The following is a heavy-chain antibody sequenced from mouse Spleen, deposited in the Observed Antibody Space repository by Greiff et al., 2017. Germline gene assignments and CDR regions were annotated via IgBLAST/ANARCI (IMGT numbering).Heavy chain of an antibody. J-gene: IGHJ1*01. D-gene: IGHD1-1*01. V-gene: IGHV1-7*01. CDR3: AREAVARYFDV. CDR1: GYTFTSYW. CDR2: INPSSGYT. Sequence: QVQLKQSGAELAKPGASVKLSCKASGYTFTSYWMHWVKQRPGQGLEWIGYINPSSGYTKYNQKFKDKATLTADKSSSTAYMQLSSLTYEDSAVYYCAREAVARYFDVWGAGTTVTVSS.